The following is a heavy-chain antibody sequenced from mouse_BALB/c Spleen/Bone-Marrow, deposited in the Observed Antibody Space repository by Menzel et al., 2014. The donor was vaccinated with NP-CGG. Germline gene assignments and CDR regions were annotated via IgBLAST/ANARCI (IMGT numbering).Heavy chain of an antibody. CDR3: ARSGGSGFFYYFDY. J-gene: IGHJ2*01. CDR2: IAYGGIT. V-gene: IGHV3-2*02. D-gene: IGHD1-1*01. Sequence: EVQGVESGTGLVKPSQSLSLTCTVTGYSITNDYAWNWIRQFPGNKLEWMGYIAYGGITRYNPSLKSRIFITRDTSKNQFFLQLNSVTPEDTATYYCARSGGSGFFYYFDYWGQGTTLTVPS. CDR1: GYSITNDYA.